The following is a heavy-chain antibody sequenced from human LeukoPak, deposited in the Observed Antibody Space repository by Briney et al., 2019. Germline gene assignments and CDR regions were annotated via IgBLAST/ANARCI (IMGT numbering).Heavy chain of an antibody. CDR1: GGSISSYH. Sequence: SETLSLTCTVSGGSISSYHWSWIRQPPGKGLEWIGYIHYSGSTKYNPSLKSRVTISVDTSKNQFSLKLSSVTAADTAVYYCARWYSSGWAFDYWGQGTLVTVSS. J-gene: IGHJ4*02. CDR2: IHYSGST. V-gene: IGHV4-59*08. CDR3: ARWYSSGWAFDY. D-gene: IGHD6-19*01.